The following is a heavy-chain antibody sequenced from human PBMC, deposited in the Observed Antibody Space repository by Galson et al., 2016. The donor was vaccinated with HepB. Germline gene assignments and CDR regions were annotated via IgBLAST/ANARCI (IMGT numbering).Heavy chain of an antibody. J-gene: IGHJ4*02. D-gene: IGHD3-22*01. CDR2: INPNSGGA. CDR3: APDPRITMIQGGL. Sequence: VKVSCKASGLTFTGHYIYWVRQAPGQGLEWLGWINPNSGGAFYAQEFQGRVTLTWDTSISTVYMELARLSSDDSAVYYCAPDPRITMIQGGLWGQGTLVTVSS. CDR1: GLTFTGHY. V-gene: IGHV1-2*02.